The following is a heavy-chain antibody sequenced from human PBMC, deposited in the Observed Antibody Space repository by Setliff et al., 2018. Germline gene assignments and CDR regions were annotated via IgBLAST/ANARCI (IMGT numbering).Heavy chain of an antibody. CDR1: GFSLSDGRVG. CDR2: IFSMDQK. V-gene: IGHV2-26*03. Sequence: SGPTLVNPTETLTLTCTISGFSLSDGRVGVTWIRQPPGKALEWLATIFSMDQKSYSTSLESRLLISKDTSATQVVLMMTNMNPADTGTYYCARIATSSVLYGMDVWGQGTTVTVSS. CDR3: ARIATSSVLYGMDV. D-gene: IGHD3-22*01. J-gene: IGHJ6*02.